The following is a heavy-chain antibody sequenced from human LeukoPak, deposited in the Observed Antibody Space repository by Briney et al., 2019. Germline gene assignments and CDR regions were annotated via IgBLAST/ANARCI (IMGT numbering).Heavy chain of an antibody. CDR3: ARDFAREFTIDY. D-gene: IGHD3-10*01. Sequence: GGSLRLSCAASGFTFSSYAMSWVRQAPGKGLEWVSAISGSGGSTYYADSVKGRFTISRDNAKNSLFLQMNSLRAEDTAVYYCARDFAREFTIDYWGQGTLVTVSS. V-gene: IGHV3-23*01. CDR2: ISGSGGST. CDR1: GFTFSSYA. J-gene: IGHJ4*02.